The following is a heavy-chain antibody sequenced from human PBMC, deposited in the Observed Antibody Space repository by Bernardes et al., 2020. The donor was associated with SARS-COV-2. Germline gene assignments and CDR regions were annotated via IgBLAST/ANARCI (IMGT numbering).Heavy chain of an antibody. CDR2: ISYDGSQK. V-gene: IGHV3-30*03. CDR1: GFTFSNYG. D-gene: IGHD6-19*01. CDR3: AIGAVAGTESFGF. Sequence: GSLRLSCAGSGFTFSNYGMHWVRQAPGKGLEWVATISYDGSQKKYADSVKGRFTISRDNSKNTLFLQMNSLRTEDTAVHFCAIGAVAGTESFGFWGQGALVTVSS. J-gene: IGHJ4*02.